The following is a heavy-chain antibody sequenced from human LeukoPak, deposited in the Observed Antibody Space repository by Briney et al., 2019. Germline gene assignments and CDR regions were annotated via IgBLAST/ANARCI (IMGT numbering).Heavy chain of an antibody. V-gene: IGHV3-23*01. CDR1: GVTFSSYA. J-gene: IGHJ6*03. CDR3: AKRWLLYSEPHYMDV. D-gene: IGHD3-3*01. Sequence: QPGGSLRLSCAVSGVTFSSYAMNWVRQAPGKGLEWISVISRSGGSTYYADSVMGRFTISRDNSKKTLYLQMNSLRAEDTAVYYCAKRWLLYSEPHYMDVWGKGTTVTVSS. CDR2: ISRSGGST.